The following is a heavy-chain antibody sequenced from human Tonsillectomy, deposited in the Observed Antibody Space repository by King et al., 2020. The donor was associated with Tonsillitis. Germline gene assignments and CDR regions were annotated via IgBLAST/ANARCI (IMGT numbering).Heavy chain of an antibody. V-gene: IGHV3-21*01. CDR2: ISSSSSYI. J-gene: IGHJ6*02. Sequence: VQLVESGGGLVKPGGSLRLSCAASGFTFSSYSMNWVRQAPGKGLEWVSSISSSSSYIYYADSVKGLFTISRDNANNSLYLQMNSLRAEDTAVYYCARDLPRGIAGLPYYYGMDVWGQGTTVTVSS. D-gene: IGHD6-13*01. CDR3: ARDLPRGIAGLPYYYGMDV. CDR1: GFTFSSYS.